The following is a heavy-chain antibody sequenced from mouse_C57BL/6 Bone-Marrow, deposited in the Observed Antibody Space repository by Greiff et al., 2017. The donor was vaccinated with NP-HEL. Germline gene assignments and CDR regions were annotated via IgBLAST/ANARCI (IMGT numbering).Heavy chain of an antibody. J-gene: IGHJ3*01. V-gene: IGHV1-81*01. CDR3: ANHYYGSSWFAY. CDR1: GYTFTSYG. Sequence: VMLVESGAELARPGASVKLSCKASGYTFTSYGISWVKQRTGQGLEWIGEIYPRSGNTYYNEKFKGKATLTADKSSSTAYMELRSLTSEDSAVYFCANHYYGSSWFAYWGQGTLVTVSA. CDR2: IYPRSGNT. D-gene: IGHD1-1*01.